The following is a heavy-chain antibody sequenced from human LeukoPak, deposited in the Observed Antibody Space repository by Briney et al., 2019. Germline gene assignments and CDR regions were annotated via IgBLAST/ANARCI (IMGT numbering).Heavy chain of an antibody. J-gene: IGHJ4*02. Sequence: GGSLRLSCAASGLSISNDWMSWVRQAPGKGLEWVGRVKSKGNGETTDYAAPVKGRLTISRDDSKNTLYLQMNSLKIEDTAVYYCTLIQGWGSGSYYLDYWGQGTLVTVSS. V-gene: IGHV3-15*01. D-gene: IGHD3-10*01. CDR2: VKSKGNGETT. CDR3: TLIQGWGSGSYYLDY. CDR1: GLSISNDW.